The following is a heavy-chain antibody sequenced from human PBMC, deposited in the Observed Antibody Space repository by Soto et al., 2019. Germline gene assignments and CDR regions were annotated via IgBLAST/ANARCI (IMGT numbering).Heavy chain of an antibody. CDR1: GFTFSSYS. J-gene: IGHJ4*02. CDR3: ARDSCSSTSCFD. Sequence: EVQLVESGGGLVKPGGSLRLSCAASGFTFSSYSMNWVRQAPGKGLEWVSSISSSSSYIYYADSVKGRFTISRDNAKNSLYLPMNGLRAEDTAVYYCARDSCSSTSCFDWGQGTLVTVSS. CDR2: ISSSSSYI. V-gene: IGHV3-21*01. D-gene: IGHD2-2*01.